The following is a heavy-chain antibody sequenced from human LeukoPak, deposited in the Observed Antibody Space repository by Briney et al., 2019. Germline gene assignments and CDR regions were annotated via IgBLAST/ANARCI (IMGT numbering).Heavy chain of an antibody. D-gene: IGHD6-19*01. Sequence: ASVKVSCKASGYTFTSYGISWVRQAPGQGLEWMGWISAYNGNTNYAQKLQGRVTMTTDTSTSTAYMELRSLRSDDTAVYYCARDSQRQWLVRCFDYWGQGTLVTVSS. CDR3: ARDSQRQWLVRCFDY. J-gene: IGHJ4*02. CDR1: GYTFTSYG. CDR2: ISAYNGNT. V-gene: IGHV1-18*01.